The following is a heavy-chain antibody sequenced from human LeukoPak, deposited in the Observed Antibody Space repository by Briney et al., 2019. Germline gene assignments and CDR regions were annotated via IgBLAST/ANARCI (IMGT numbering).Heavy chain of an antibody. CDR2: INPNSGGT. D-gene: IGHD3-16*01. CDR3: GRVKGNTYYDDVYDY. V-gene: IGHV1-2*02. J-gene: IGHJ4*02. Sequence: GASVKVSCKASGYTFTGYYMHWVRQAPGQGLEGMGWINPNSGGTNYAQKFQGRVTMTRDTSISTAYMELSRLRSEDTVVYYWGRVKGNTYYDDVYDYWGQGTLVTVSS. CDR1: GYTFTGYY.